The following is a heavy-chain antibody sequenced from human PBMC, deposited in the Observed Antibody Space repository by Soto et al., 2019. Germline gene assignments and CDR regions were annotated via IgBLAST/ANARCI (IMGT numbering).Heavy chain of an antibody. J-gene: IGHJ4*02. CDR1: GGSITSGDYY. CDR3: ARGFRGVYFDF. V-gene: IGHV4-30-4*01. D-gene: IGHD3-10*01. Sequence: SETLSLTCTVSGGSITSGDYYWSWIRQPPGKGLEWIGYIFYSATTYYNPSLKSRLTISIDTSKNQFSLKLSPVTAADTAVYFCARGFRGVYFDFWGQGTLVTVSS. CDR2: IFYSATT.